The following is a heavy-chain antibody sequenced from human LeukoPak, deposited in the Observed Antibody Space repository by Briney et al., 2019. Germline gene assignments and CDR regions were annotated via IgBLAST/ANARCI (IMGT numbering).Heavy chain of an antibody. CDR1: GGSMSSYY. Sequence: SETLSLTCSVSGGSMSSYYWSWIRQPPGKGLEWIGYIYYSGSTNYNPSLRSRVTISLDTSKNQFSLILSSVTAADTAVYYCARHRYYDSNGSLNWLDPWGQGTQVTVSS. J-gene: IGHJ5*02. CDR2: IYYSGST. CDR3: ARHRYYDSNGSLNWLDP. D-gene: IGHD3-22*01. V-gene: IGHV4-59*08.